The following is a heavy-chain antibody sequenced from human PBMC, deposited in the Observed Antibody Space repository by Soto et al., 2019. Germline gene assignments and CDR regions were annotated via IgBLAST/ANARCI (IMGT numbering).Heavy chain of an antibody. CDR2: IIPILGIA. D-gene: IGHD3-9*01. J-gene: IGHJ4*02. CDR1: GGTFSSYT. V-gene: IGHV1-69*04. Sequence: SVKVSCKASGGTFSSYTISWVRQAPGQGLEWMGRIIPILGIANYAQKFQGRVTITADKSTSTAYMELSSLRSEDTAVYYCAKDRPPYYDILTGDFDYWGQGTLVTVSS. CDR3: AKDRPPYYDILTGDFDY.